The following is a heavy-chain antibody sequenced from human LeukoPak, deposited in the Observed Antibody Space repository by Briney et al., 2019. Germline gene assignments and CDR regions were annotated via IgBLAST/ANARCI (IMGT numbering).Heavy chain of an antibody. Sequence: SVKGRFTISRDNAKNSLYLQINSLRDEDTALYYCATDSDSWDTRGVFPLSMDYWGQGTLVTVSS. D-gene: IGHD2/OR15-2a*01. V-gene: IGHV3-48*02. J-gene: IGHJ4*02. CDR3: ATDSDSWDTRGVFPLSMDY.